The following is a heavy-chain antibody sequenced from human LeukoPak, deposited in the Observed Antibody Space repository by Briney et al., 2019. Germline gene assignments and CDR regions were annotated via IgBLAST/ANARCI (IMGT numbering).Heavy chain of an antibody. CDR3: ARENFYYGLGSYYRAPFDY. CDR2: ISVSGGST. J-gene: IGHJ4*02. CDR1: GFTLTSNA. V-gene: IGHV3-23*01. Sequence: GGSLRLSCAASGFTLTSNAMDWVRQAPGKGLEWVSGISVSGGSTYYANSVKGRFTISRDNSKNTLYLQVNSLRAEDTAVYYCARENFYYGLGSYYRAPFDYWGQGTLVTVSS. D-gene: IGHD3-10*01.